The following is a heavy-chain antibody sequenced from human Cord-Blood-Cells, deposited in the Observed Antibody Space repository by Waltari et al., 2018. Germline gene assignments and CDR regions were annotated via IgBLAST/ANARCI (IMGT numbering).Heavy chain of an antibody. V-gene: IGHV4-38-2*01. CDR1: GYSISSGYY. CDR3: ARTDFEDWYFDY. J-gene: IGHJ4*02. CDR2: IYHSGST. Sequence: VQLQESGSGLVKPSETLSLTCAASGYSISSGYYWGWLRQPLGKGLAWIGSIYHSGSTYYNPSLKSRVTISVDTSKNQFSLKLSSVTAADTAVYYCARTDFEDWYFDYWGQGTLVTVSS. D-gene: IGHD3-9*01.